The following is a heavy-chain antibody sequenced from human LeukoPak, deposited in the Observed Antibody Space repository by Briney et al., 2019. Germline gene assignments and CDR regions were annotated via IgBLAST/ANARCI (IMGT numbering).Heavy chain of an antibody. CDR2: ISSSGGTI. V-gene: IGHV3-48*03. J-gene: IGHJ4*02. CDR3: ARSSSKWYAY. D-gene: IGHD6-13*01. Sequence: GGSLRLSCAASGFTFSSYEMNWVRQAPGKGPEWVSYISSSGGTIYYAASVKGRFTISRDNAKNSLYLQMNSLRAEDTAVYYCARSSSKWYAYWGQGTLVTVSS. CDR1: GFTFSSYE.